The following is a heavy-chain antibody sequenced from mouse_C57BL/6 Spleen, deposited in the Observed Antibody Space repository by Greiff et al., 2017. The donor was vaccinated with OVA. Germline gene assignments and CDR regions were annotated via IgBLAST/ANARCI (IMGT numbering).Heavy chain of an antibody. Sequence: QVQLKESGPELVKPGASVKISCKASGYAFSSSWMNWVKQRPGQGLEWIGMIHPNSGSTNYNEKFKSKATLTVDKSSSTAYMQLSSLTSEDSAVYYCAVATASFDYWGQGTTLTVSS. CDR3: AVATASFDY. V-gene: IGHV1-64*01. CDR2: IHPNSGST. CDR1: GYAFSSSW. J-gene: IGHJ2*01. D-gene: IGHD1-2*01.